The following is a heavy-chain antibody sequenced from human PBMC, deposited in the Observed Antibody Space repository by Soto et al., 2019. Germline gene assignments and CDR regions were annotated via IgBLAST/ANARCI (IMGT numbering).Heavy chain of an antibody. D-gene: IGHD3-3*01. CDR1: EFSFSSYA. V-gene: IGHV3-23*01. CDR3: AKQGDYDFWSSSNNWLDP. Sequence: GGSLRLSCAASEFSFSSYAISWVRQAPGKGPEWVSSIGGRGGSTYYADSVKGRFTISRDNSKNTVYLQMNSLRVEDTAVYYCAKQGDYDFWSSSNNWLDPWGQGTLVTVSS. CDR2: IGGRGGST. J-gene: IGHJ5*02.